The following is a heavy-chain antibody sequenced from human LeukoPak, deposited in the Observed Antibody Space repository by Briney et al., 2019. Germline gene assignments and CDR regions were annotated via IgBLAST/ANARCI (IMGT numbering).Heavy chain of an antibody. Sequence: GGSLRLSCAASGFTLSSYAMSWVRQGPGKGLEWVSGISGRGGSTYYADTVKGRFTISRDNSKNTLYLQMNSLRAEDTAVYYCAKAGGTAVEFFDYWGQGTLVTVSS. CDR1: GFTLSSYA. V-gene: IGHV3-23*01. CDR3: AKAGGTAVEFFDY. D-gene: IGHD1-7*01. CDR2: ISGRGGST. J-gene: IGHJ4*02.